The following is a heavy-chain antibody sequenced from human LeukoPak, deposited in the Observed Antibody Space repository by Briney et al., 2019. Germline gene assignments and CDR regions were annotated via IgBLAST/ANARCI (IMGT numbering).Heavy chain of an antibody. D-gene: IGHD4-17*01. CDR2: INAGNGNT. J-gene: IGHJ4*02. CDR1: GYTFTSYT. Sequence: GESLKISCKASGYTFTSYTIHWVRQAPGQRLEWMGWINAGNGNTKYSQKFQGRVTITRDTSASTAYMELSSLRSEDTTVYYCARDDNGDSTTWFDYWGQGTLVTVSS. V-gene: IGHV1-3*01. CDR3: ARDDNGDSTTWFDY.